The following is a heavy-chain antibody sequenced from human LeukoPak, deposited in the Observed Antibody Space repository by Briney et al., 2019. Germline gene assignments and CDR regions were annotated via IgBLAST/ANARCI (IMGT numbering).Heavy chain of an antibody. D-gene: IGHD2-15*01. CDR1: GFSFSNYG. V-gene: IGHV3-30*02. CDR2: IQSDGSKT. CDR3: AKRYCKSATCRSDMDA. Sequence: SGGSLRLSCAASGFSFSNYGMHWVRQAPGKGLEWVALIQSDGSKTYSADSVKGRFTISRDNPRNTLYLQMDRLRPEDTAVYYCAKRYCKSATCRSDMDAWGQGTTVTVS. J-gene: IGHJ6*02.